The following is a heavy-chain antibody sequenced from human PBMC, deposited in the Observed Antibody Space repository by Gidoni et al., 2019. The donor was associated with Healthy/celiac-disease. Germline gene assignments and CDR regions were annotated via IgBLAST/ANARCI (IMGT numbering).Heavy chain of an antibody. J-gene: IGHJ4*02. V-gene: IGHV3-15*01. D-gene: IGHD4-17*01. CDR3: TTEYGDYVNDY. CDR2: IKSKTDGGTT. CDR1: GFTFSNAW. Sequence: EVQLDESGGGLVKPGGTLSITCDASGFTFSNAWIRWVRPAPGQGVEWVVCIKSKTDGGTTDYAATVKGRLTSSRDDSKNTLYLQMNSLKTEDTAVYYCTTEYGDYVNDYWGQGTLVTVSS.